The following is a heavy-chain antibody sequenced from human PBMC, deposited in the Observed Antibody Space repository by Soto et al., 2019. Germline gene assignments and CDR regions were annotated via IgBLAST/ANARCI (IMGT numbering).Heavy chain of an antibody. CDR3: ARDVNPYYGPGSLHGYFDY. J-gene: IGHJ4*02. Sequence: QVQLVQSGAEVKKPGASVKVSCKVSGDTFIAHYIHWGRQAPGKGLEWIGWTNPNNGSTKYAQKFQGRVTMTRDTSITTVYVELSSLRSDDTAVYFCARDVNPYYGPGSLHGYFDYWGQGTLVTVSS. D-gene: IGHD3-10*01. CDR2: TNPNNGST. V-gene: IGHV1-2*02. CDR1: GDTFIAHY.